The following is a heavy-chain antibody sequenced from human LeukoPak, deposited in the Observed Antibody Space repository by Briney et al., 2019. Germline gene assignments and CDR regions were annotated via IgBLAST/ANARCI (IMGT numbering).Heavy chain of an antibody. CDR1: GFSLSSSGVG. J-gene: IGHJ4*02. CDR3: AHGGVGGRYLDY. V-gene: IGHV2-5*01. D-gene: IGHD1-26*01. Sequence: SGPTLVKPTQTLTLTCTFSGFSLSSSGVGVGWIRQPPGKALEWLAVIYWNDDKYYSPSLKSRLSITKDTSKNQVVLSMTNMDPVDTATYYCAHGGVGGRYLDYWGQGTLVTVSS. CDR2: IYWNDDK.